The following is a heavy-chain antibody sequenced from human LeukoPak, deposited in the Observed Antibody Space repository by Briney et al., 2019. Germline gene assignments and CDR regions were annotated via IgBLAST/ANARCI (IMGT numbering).Heavy chain of an antibody. CDR3: ASIQSSRLNDYYDSSGYAAPRYFQH. Sequence: SETLSLTCTVSGGSISSSSYYWGWIRQPPGKGLEWIGSIYYSGSTNYNPSLKSRVTISVDTSKNQFSLKLSSVTAADTAVYYCASIQSSRLNDYYDSSGYAAPRYFQHWGQGTLVTVSS. CDR1: GGSISSSSYY. D-gene: IGHD3-22*01. V-gene: IGHV4-39*07. J-gene: IGHJ1*01. CDR2: IYYSGST.